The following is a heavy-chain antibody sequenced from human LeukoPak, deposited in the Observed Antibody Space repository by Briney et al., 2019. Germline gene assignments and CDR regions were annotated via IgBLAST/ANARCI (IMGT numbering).Heavy chain of an antibody. D-gene: IGHD1-26*01. J-gene: IGHJ4*02. Sequence: PSETLSLTCTVSGGSISSYYWSWIRQPPGKGLEWIGYIYYSGSTYYNPSLKSRVTISVDTSKNLFSLELTSVTAADTAMYYCTRESGAFSPFGFWGQGTLVTVSS. CDR2: IYYSGST. V-gene: IGHV4-59*12. CDR1: GGSISSYY. CDR3: TRESGAFSPFGF.